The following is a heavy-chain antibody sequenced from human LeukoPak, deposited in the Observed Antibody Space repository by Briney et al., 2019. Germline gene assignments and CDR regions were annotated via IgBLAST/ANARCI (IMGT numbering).Heavy chain of an antibody. J-gene: IGHJ5*02. Sequence: SVKVSCKASGGTFSSYAISWVRQAPGQGLEWMGGIIPIFGTANYAQKFQGRVTITTDESTSTAYMELSSLRSEDTAVYYCARDFHPMCSSSWYAGWFDPWGQGTLVTVSS. D-gene: IGHD6-13*01. CDR1: GGTFSSYA. V-gene: IGHV1-69*05. CDR3: ARDFHPMCSSSWYAGWFDP. CDR2: IIPIFGTA.